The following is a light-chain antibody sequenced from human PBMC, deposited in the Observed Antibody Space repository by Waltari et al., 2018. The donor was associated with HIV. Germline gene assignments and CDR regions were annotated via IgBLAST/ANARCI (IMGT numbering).Light chain of an antibody. J-gene: IGLJ1*01. Sequence: QSALTQPASMSGSPGQSITISCIRLDSHTDSFYSVSWYQHHPGKAPKLVIYDASRRPAGISSRFSGSQSGNTAFLTISGLQAEDEADFYCSSISGGTLVFGGGTTVTVL. V-gene: IGLV2-14*01. CDR1: DSHTDSFYS. CDR3: SSISGGTLV. CDR2: DAS.